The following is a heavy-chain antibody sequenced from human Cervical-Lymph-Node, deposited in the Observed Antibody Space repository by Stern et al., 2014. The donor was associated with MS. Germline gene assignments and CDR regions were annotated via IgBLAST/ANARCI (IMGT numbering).Heavy chain of an antibody. CDR2: IFSNDEK. V-gene: IGHV2-26*01. CDR1: GFSLSNTKMG. CDR3: ARLGLYDSSGYYLYYFDY. D-gene: IGHD3-22*01. J-gene: IGHJ4*02. Sequence: ESGPVLVKPTETLTLTCTVSGFSLSNTKMGVSWIRQPPGKALEWLVHIFSNDEKSYSTSLKSRLTISTDTSKSQVVLTMTNMDPLDTATYYCARLGLYDSSGYYLYYFDYWGQGTLVTVSS.